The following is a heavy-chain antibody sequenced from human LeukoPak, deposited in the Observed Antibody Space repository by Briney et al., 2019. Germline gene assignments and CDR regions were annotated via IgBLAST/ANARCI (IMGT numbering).Heavy chain of an antibody. Sequence: GGSLRLSCAASGFTFSTYAMNWVRQAPGKGLEWVSGVSAGGDGKYYADSVKGRFTISRDNSKNTLNLQMNSLRAEDTAVYYCAKNVRYSSHSSDYWGQGTLVTVSS. J-gene: IGHJ4*02. CDR1: GFTFSTYA. V-gene: IGHV3-23*01. CDR3: AKNVRYSSHSSDY. CDR2: VSAGGDGK. D-gene: IGHD6-19*01.